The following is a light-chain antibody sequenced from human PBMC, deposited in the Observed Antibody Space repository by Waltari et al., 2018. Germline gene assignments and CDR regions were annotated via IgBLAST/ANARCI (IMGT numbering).Light chain of an antibody. J-gene: IGLJ1*01. CDR3: CSFAGYGIYV. Sequence: HSPLTHPAPVSASRGPPSPILDNATAATVVLLYVISWYQPPPGRAPTLLIYDIPQRPSGISDRFPGSKSGKPASLTISWLQAEDGADYFRCSFAGYGIYVFGSGTHVTVL. CDR2: DIP. CDR1: AATVVLLYV. V-gene: IGLV2-23*02.